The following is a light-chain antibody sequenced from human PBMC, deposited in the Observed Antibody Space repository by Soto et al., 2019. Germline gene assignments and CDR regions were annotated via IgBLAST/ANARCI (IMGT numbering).Light chain of an antibody. Sequence: QLVLTQSPSASASLGASVKLTCTLSSGHSSYAIAWHQQQPEKGPRYLMKLNSDGSHSKGDGIPDHFSGSSSGAERYLTISSLQSEDEADYYCQTWGTGIAVFGGGTKLTVL. J-gene: IGLJ2*01. CDR2: LNSDGSH. CDR1: SGHSSYA. CDR3: QTWGTGIAV. V-gene: IGLV4-69*01.